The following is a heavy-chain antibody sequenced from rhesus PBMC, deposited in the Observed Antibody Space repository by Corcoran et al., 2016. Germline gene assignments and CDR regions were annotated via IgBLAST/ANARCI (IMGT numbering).Heavy chain of an antibody. Sequence: QVQLQESGPGVVKPSETLSLTCAVSGYSISSGYDWSWIRQPPGKGLEWIGYVYGSSGSTSYNPSLKNRVTISKDTSKNQFSLKLSSVTAADTAIYYCARSSLLTGTTAHWYFDLWGPGTPITISS. V-gene: IGHV4-76*01. CDR3: ARSSLLTGTTAHWYFDL. D-gene: IGHD1-7*02. J-gene: IGHJ2*01. CDR1: GYSISSGYD. CDR2: VYGSSGST.